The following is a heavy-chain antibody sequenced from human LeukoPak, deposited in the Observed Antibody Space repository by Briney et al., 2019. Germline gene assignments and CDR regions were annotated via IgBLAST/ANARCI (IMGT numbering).Heavy chain of an antibody. D-gene: IGHD3-22*01. Sequence: GGSLRLSCAASGFTFSSYSMNWVRQAPGKGLEWVSSISSSGSYIYYADSMKGRFTISRDNAKNSLHLQIHSLTAEDTAVYYCARSDYYDGPHWGQGTLVTVSS. CDR2: ISSSGSYI. J-gene: IGHJ4*02. V-gene: IGHV3-21*01. CDR3: ARSDYYDGPH. CDR1: GFTFSSYS.